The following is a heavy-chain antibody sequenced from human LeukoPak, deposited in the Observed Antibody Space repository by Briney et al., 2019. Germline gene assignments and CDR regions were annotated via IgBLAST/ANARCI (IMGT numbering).Heavy chain of an antibody. CDR2: IKQDGSDK. D-gene: IGHD6-6*01. Sequence: SGGSLRLSCAASGFTFSSYWMSWVRQAPGKGLEWVANIKQDGSDKYYVDSVKGRFTISRDNAKNSLYLQMNSLRAEDTAVYYCARGLSSIAARPPSYYFDYWGQGTPVTVSS. CDR1: GFTFSSYW. V-gene: IGHV3-7*04. J-gene: IGHJ4*02. CDR3: ARGLSSIAARPPSYYFDY.